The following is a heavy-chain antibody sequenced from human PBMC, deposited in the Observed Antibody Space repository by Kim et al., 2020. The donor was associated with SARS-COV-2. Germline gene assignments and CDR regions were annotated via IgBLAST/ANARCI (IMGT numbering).Heavy chain of an antibody. Sequence: SETLSLTCTVSGGSISSYYWSWIRQPPGKGLEWIGFIYYSGSTNYNPSLKSRVTISVDTSKNQFSLKLSSVTAADTAVYYCARVRGGSGITYNWFDPWGRGTLLTVSS. D-gene: IGHD3-10*01. CDR3: ARVRGGSGITYNWFDP. CDR1: GGSISSYY. J-gene: IGHJ5*02. CDR2: IYYSGST. V-gene: IGHV4-59*01.